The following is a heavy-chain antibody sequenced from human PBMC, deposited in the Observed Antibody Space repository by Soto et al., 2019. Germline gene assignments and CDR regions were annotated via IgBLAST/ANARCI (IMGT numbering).Heavy chain of an antibody. V-gene: IGHV3-30*18. J-gene: IGHJ6*02. Sequence: GGSLRLSCAASGFTFSSYGMHWVRQAPGKGLEWVAVISYDGSNKYYADSVKGRFTISRGNSKNTLYLQMNSLRAEDTAVYYCAKDVVVGATTGLGDYYYYYGMDVWGQGTRSPSP. D-gene: IGHD1-26*01. CDR1: GFTFSSYG. CDR3: AKDVVVGATTGLGDYYYYYGMDV. CDR2: ISYDGSNK.